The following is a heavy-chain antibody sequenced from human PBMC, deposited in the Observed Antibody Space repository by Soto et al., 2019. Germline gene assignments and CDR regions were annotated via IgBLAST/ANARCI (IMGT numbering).Heavy chain of an antibody. CDR2: IKQDGSNR. D-gene: IGHD6-13*01. CDR3: ARDQGSRWYDY. J-gene: IGHJ4*02. CDR1: GFTFSTYW. V-gene: IGHV3-7*04. Sequence: EVQLVESGGGLVQPGGSLRLSCAASGFTFSTYWMSWVRQAPGKGLEWVANIKQDGSNRYYVDSVKGRFTISRDNAKDSLYLQLDSLRAEDTAGYYCARDQGSRWYDYWGQGTLVTVSS.